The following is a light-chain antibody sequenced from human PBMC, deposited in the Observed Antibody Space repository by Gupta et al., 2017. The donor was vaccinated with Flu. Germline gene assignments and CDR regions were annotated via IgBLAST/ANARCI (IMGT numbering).Light chain of an antibody. Sequence: EIVLTQSLATLSLSPGERATLSCRASQSVSSYLAWYQQTPGQAPRLLIYDASNRATGIPARFSGSGSGTDFTLTISSLEPEDFAVYYCQQRSTLYTFGQETKLEIK. V-gene: IGKV3-11*01. J-gene: IGKJ2*01. CDR1: QSVSSY. CDR2: DAS. CDR3: QQRSTLYT.